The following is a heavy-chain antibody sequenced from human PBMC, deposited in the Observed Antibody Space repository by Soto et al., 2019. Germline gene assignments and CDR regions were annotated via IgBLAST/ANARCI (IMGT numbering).Heavy chain of an antibody. J-gene: IGHJ4*02. Sequence: QVQLMQSGAEVKKPGASVKVSCKASGDTFTDYYIHWVRQAPGQGLEWMGTVNPSGGHTTYAQHFLGRVTRTRDTSTSTLYMELPSLTSEDTAVYYCARGGHVVVVTAALDYWGQGTLVTVSS. D-gene: IGHD2-21*02. CDR2: VNPSGGHT. V-gene: IGHV1-46*01. CDR3: ARGGHVVVVTAALDY. CDR1: GDTFTDYY.